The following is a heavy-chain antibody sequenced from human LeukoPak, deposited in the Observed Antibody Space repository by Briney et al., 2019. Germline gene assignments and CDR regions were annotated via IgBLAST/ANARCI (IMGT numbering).Heavy chain of an antibody. D-gene: IGHD1-20*01. CDR2: MNPNSGNT. CDR3: ARGARLDHNWRLGSQGDY. J-gene: IGHJ4*02. V-gene: IGHV1-8*02. Sequence: APVKVSCKASGYSFTGYYMHWVRQAPGQGLEWMGWMNPNSGNTGYAQKFQGRVTMTRNTSISTAYMELSSLRSEDTAVYYCARGARLDHNWRLGSQGDYWGQGTLVTVSS. CDR1: GYSFTGYY.